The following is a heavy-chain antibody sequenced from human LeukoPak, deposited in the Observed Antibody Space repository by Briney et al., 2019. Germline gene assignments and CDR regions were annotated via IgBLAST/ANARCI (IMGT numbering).Heavy chain of an antibody. V-gene: IGHV4-4*07. CDR1: GGSISSYH. Sequence: SETLSLTCTVSGGSISSYHWSWIRQPAGNGREWIGHIYTSGSTNYNPSLKSRATMTVNTTNNHFSLQLRPVTAADTAVYYCGRDRARGGSNWFDHWGQGTLVTVSS. J-gene: IGHJ5*02. CDR3: GRDRARGGSNWFDH. D-gene: IGHD3-10*01. CDR2: IYTSGST.